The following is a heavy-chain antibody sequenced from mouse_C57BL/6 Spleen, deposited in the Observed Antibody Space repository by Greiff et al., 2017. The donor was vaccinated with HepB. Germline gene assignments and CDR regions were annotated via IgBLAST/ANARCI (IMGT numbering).Heavy chain of an antibody. J-gene: IGHJ4*01. V-gene: IGHV1-82*01. Sequence: VQLVESGPELVKPGASVKISCKASGYAFSSSWMNWVKQRPGKGLEWIGRIYPGDGDTNYNGKFKGKATLTADKSSSTAYMQLSGLTSEDSAVYLCARRGICYGSSYGYAMDYWGQGTSVTVSA. CDR3: ARRGICYGSSYGYAMDY. D-gene: IGHD1-1*01. CDR1: GYAFSSSW. CDR2: IYPGDGDT.